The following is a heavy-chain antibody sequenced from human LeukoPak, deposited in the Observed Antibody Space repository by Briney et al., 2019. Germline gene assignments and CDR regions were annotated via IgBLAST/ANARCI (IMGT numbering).Heavy chain of an antibody. CDR2: ISSSGSTI. CDR3: VRVLLEHEYFDY. CDR1: GFTFSDYY. Sequence: PGGSLRLSCAASGFTFSDYYMSWIRQASGKGLEWVSYISSSGSTIYYADSVKGRFTISRDNAKNSLYLQMNSPRAEDTAVYYCVRVLLEHEYFDYWGQGTLVTVSS. J-gene: IGHJ4*02. V-gene: IGHV3-11*04. D-gene: IGHD1/OR15-1a*01.